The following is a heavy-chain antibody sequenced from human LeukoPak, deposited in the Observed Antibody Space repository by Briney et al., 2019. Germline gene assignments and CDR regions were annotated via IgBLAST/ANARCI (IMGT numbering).Heavy chain of an antibody. Sequence: SETLSLTCTVSGGSISSYYWGWIRQPPGKGLEWIGSIYYSGSTYYNPSLKSRVTISVDTSKNQFSLKLSSVTAADTAVYYCARYGDYADYNWFDPWGQGTLVTVSS. CDR1: GGSISSYY. CDR2: IYYSGST. V-gene: IGHV4-39*01. D-gene: IGHD4-17*01. CDR3: ARYGDYADYNWFDP. J-gene: IGHJ5*02.